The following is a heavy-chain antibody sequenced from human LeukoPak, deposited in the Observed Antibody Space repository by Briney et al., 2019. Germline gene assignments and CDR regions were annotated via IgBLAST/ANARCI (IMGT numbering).Heavy chain of an antibody. CDR2: IYYSGST. D-gene: IGHD4-17*01. Sequence: SETLSLTCTVSGGSISSYYWSWIRQPPGKGLEWIGYIYYSGSTNYNPSLKSRVTISVDTSKNQFSLKLSSVTAADTAVYYCARVLGGDYGYYYYMDVWGKGTTVTISS. J-gene: IGHJ6*03. V-gene: IGHV4-59*01. CDR3: ARVLGGDYGYYYYMDV. CDR1: GGSISSYY.